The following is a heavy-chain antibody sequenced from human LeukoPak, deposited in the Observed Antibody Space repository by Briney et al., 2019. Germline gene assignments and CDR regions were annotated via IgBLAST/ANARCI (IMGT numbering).Heavy chain of an antibody. V-gene: IGHV4-59*01. Sequence: PSETLSLTCTVSGGSISSYYWSWIRQPPGEGLEWIGYIYYSGSTNYNPSLKSRVTISVGTSKNQFSLKLSSVTAADTAVYYCARGKRDLSYWGQGTLVTVSS. CDR3: ARGKRDLSY. D-gene: IGHD5-24*01. CDR2: IYYSGST. J-gene: IGHJ4*02. CDR1: GGSISSYY.